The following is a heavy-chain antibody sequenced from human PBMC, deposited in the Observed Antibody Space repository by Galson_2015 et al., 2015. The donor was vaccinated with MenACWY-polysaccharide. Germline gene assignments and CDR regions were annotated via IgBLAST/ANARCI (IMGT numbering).Heavy chain of an antibody. Sequence: SVKVSCKASGYTFTSYGISWVRQAPGQGLEWMGWISAYNGNTNYAQKLQGRVTMTTDTSTSTAYMELRSLRSDDTAVYYCARPYDYDSSGYFGYWGQGTLVTVSS. CDR3: ARPYDYDSSGYFGY. CDR1: GYTFTSYG. J-gene: IGHJ4*02. D-gene: IGHD3-22*01. V-gene: IGHV1-18*01. CDR2: ISAYNGNT.